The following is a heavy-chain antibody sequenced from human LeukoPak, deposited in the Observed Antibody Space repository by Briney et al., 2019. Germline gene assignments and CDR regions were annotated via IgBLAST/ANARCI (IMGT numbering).Heavy chain of an antibody. D-gene: IGHD3-10*01. J-gene: IGHJ4*02. CDR3: ATDDSDYFDY. CDR2: IRYDGSNK. V-gene: IGHV3-30*02. CDR1: GFTFSSYG. Sequence: GGSLRLSCAASGFTFSSYGMHWVRQAPGKGLEWVAFIRYDGSNKYYADSVKGRFTISRDNSKNTLYLQMNSLRAEDTAVYYCATDDSDYFDYWGQGTLVTVSS.